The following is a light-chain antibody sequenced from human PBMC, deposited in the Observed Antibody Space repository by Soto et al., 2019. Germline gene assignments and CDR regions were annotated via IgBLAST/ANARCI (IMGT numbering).Light chain of an antibody. V-gene: IGKV3-15*01. CDR1: QSIASN. CDR3: QQYNKWRK. Sequence: EIVITQCRARLSMSVGDSSTQNSRASQSIASNLAWYQQRPGQAPRLLIYGTSTRATGIPARFSGSGSGQKFTLSSDGMQAEEFVVYFCQQYNKWRKFGRGTKVDIK. J-gene: IGKJ1*01. CDR2: GTS.